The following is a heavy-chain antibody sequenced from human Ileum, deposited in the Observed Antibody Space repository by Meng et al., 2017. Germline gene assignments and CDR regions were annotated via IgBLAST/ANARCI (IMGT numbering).Heavy chain of an antibody. CDR3: ARGNKYPD. Sequence: QVQVDASGGVSVNPGGSLVFLCAGGGVTFWDYCMSWIRQAPGKGLEWVSYICTSDSTIYYANSVKGRFTISRDNTKTSLYLQMKSLRAEDTGVYYCARGNKYPDLGQGTLVTVSS. D-gene: IGHD2-2*01. J-gene: IGHJ4*02. V-gene: IGHV3-11*01. CDR2: ICTSDSTI. CDR1: GVTFWDYC.